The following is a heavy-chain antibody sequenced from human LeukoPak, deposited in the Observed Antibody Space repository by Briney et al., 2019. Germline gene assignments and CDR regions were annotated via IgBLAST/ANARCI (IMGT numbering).Heavy chain of an antibody. CDR3: ARPSNWNDLWANY. D-gene: IGHD1-1*01. CDR1: GNIFSRDW. Sequence: GESLKISCKGSGNIFSRDWIAWVRQMPGKGLEWMGIIYPGDSETRYSPTFQGQVTISVDKSISTAYLQWSSLKASDTAMYYCARPSNWNDLWANYWGQGTLVTVSS. J-gene: IGHJ4*02. V-gene: IGHV5-51*01. CDR2: IYPGDSET.